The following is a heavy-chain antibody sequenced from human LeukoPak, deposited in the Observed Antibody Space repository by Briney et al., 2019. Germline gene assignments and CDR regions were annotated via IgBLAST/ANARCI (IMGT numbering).Heavy chain of an antibody. V-gene: IGHV3-48*01. Sequence: GGSLRLSCAVSGFTTSHYSMNWVRQAPGKGLEWISYVGVTGTKYYAYSVKGRVTISRDDVKNLLYLQMDSVGIEDTAVYYCARGPGLNGTTFHWFFDLWGRGTLVTVSS. CDR2: VGVTGTK. D-gene: IGHD1-14*01. CDR1: GFTTSHYS. CDR3: ARGPGLNGTTFHWFFDL. J-gene: IGHJ2*01.